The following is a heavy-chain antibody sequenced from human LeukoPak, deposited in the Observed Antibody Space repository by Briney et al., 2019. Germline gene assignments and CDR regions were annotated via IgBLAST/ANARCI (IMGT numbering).Heavy chain of an antibody. CDR1: GFDFSTSA. CDR2: ISYDGSHK. D-gene: IGHD2-15*01. J-gene: IGHJ4*02. V-gene: IGHV3-30*04. CDR3: AKDQLPHCSIGSCYLMDS. Sequence: GTSLRLSCVASGFDFSTSAIHWVRQAPGKGLESVAVISYDGSHKYLADSVKGRFTVSRDNAKNTVYLQMNSLRLEDTALYYCAKDQLPHCSIGSCYLMDSWGQGTLVTVSS.